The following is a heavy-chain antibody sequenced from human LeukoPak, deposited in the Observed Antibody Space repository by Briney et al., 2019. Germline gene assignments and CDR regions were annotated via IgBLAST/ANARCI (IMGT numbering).Heavy chain of an antibody. CDR3: TTATELIVATIPDN. CDR1: GFTFSDVW. Sequence: GGSLTLSCAASGFTFSDVWMTWVRQAPGRGLEWVGRIKTKTDGATTDYAAPVKGRVTILRDDSANMLYLQMTSLRTEDTALYYCTTATELIVATIPDNWGQGTLVTVSS. D-gene: IGHD5-12*01. V-gene: IGHV3-15*01. CDR2: IKTKTDGATT. J-gene: IGHJ4*02.